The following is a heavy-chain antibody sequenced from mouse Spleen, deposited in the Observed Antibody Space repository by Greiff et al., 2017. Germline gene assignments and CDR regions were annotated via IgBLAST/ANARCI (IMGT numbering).Heavy chain of an antibody. CDR1: GYSITSGYY. CDR2: ICYDGSN. V-gene: IGHV3-6*01. D-gene: IGHD2-4*01. CDR3: ARAGDYLFAY. J-gene: IGHJ3*01. Sequence: ESGPGLVKPSQSLSLTCSVTGYSITSGYYWNWIRQFPGNKLEWMGYICYDGSNNYNPSLKNRISITRDTSKNQFFLKLNSVTTEDTATYYCARAGDYLFAYWGQGTLVTVSA.